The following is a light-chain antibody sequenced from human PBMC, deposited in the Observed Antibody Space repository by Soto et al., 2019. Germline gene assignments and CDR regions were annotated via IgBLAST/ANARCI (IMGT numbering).Light chain of an antibody. CDR1: LSVLYSSNNKNY. V-gene: IGKV4-1*01. J-gene: IGKJ4*01. CDR2: WAS. CDR3: QQYYSTPVT. Sequence: DIVMTQSPDSLAVSLGERATINCKSSLSVLYSSNNKNYLAWYQQKPGQPPKLLIYWASTRESGVPDRFSGSGSGTDFTLTISSLQAEDVAVYYCQQYYSTPVTFGRGTKVDIK.